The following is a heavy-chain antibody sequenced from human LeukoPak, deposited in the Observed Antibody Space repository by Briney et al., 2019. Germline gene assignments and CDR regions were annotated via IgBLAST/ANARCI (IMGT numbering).Heavy chain of an antibody. Sequence: GGSLRLSCAASGFTFSSYSMNWVRQAPGKGLEWVSSIISSSSYIYYADSVKGRFTISRDNAKNSLYLQMNSLRAEDTAVYYCATSIVVVSAAAFDIWGQGTMVTVSS. D-gene: IGHD2-2*01. J-gene: IGHJ3*02. CDR3: ATSIVVVSAAAFDI. V-gene: IGHV3-21*01. CDR1: GFTFSSYS. CDR2: IISSSSYI.